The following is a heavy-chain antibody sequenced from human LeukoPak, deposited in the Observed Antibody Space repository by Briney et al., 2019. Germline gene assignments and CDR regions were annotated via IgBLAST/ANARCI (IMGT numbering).Heavy chain of an antibody. J-gene: IGHJ4*02. CDR3: AKGLVRPSDY. V-gene: IGHV3-23*01. CDR2: ISGSGGST. Sequence: PGGSLRLSCAASGFTFSSYAMSWLRQAPGKGLEWVSAISGSGGSTYYADSVKGRFTISRDNSKTKLYLQMHSLRAEDTAVYYCAKGLVRPSDYWGKGTLVTVSS. D-gene: IGHD2-8*01. CDR1: GFTFSSYA.